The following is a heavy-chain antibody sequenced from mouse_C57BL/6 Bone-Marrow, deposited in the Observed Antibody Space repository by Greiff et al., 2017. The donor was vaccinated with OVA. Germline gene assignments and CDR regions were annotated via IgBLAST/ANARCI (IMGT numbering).Heavy chain of an antibody. CDR1: GYTFTDYN. Sequence: VQLQQSGPELVKPGASVKIPCKASGYTFTDYNMDWVKQSHGKSLEWIGDINPNNGGTIYNQKFKGKATLTVDKSSSTAYMEIRSLTSEDTAVYYCAREGNRSWFAYWGQGTLVTVSA. CDR2: INPNNGGT. V-gene: IGHV1-18*01. CDR3: AREGNRSWFAY. J-gene: IGHJ3*01. D-gene: IGHD2-14*01.